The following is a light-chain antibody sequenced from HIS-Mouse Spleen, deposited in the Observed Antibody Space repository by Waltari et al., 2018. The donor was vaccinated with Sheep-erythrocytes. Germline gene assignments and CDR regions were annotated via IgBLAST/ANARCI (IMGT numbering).Light chain of an antibody. Sequence: SYELTQPPSVAVSPGQTASTTCPGDKLGVKYACWYQQKPGQSPVLVIYQDSKRPSGIPERFSGSNSGNTATLTISGTQAMDEADYYCQAWDSSIYVFGTGTKVTVL. CDR3: QAWDSSIYV. J-gene: IGLJ1*01. CDR2: QDS. V-gene: IGLV3-1*01. CDR1: KLGVKY.